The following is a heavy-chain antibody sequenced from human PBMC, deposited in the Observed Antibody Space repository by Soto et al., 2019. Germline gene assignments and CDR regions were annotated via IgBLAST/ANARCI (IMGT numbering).Heavy chain of an antibody. CDR3: ARDSRTPSGGMDV. J-gene: IGHJ6*02. CDR1: GGSISGGDYH. CDR2: IYYSAST. V-gene: IGHV4-30-4*01. Sequence: QVKLQESGPGLVMPSQTLSLTCTVSGGSISGGDYHWTWIRQTPEKGLEWIGAIYYSASTYYNPSLVSRMRMSLDTSKNQFSLKLTSVTATDTAVYYCARDSRTPSGGMDVWGQGNTVTVSS.